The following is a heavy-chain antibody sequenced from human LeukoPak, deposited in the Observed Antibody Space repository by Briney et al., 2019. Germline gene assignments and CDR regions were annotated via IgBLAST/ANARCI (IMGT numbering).Heavy chain of an antibody. CDR1: GFTFDDYA. Sequence: GGSLRLSCAASGFTFDDYAMHWVRQAPGKGLEWVSGISWNSGSIGYADSVKGRFTISRDNAKNSLYLQMNSLRAEDTALYYCAKDSAYYYGSGGFDYWGQGTLVTVSS. CDR2: ISWNSGSI. D-gene: IGHD3-22*01. V-gene: IGHV3-9*01. J-gene: IGHJ4*02. CDR3: AKDSAYYYGSGGFDY.